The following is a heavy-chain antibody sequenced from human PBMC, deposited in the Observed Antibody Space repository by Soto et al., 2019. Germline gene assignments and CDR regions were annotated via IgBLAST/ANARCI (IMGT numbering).Heavy chain of an antibody. D-gene: IGHD6-13*01. J-gene: IGHJ6*02. CDR2: TFPMFGKA. Sequence: QVQRVQSGAEVKKPGSSVKVSCKASGGTFSSYAISWVRQAPGQGLEWMGGTFPMFGKATYAQKFQGRVTISADKTTSTAYMELSSLTSEDTAVYYCATVDISTWIDGMDVWGQGTTVTVSS. V-gene: IGHV1-69*06. CDR3: ATVDISTWIDGMDV. CDR1: GGTFSSYA.